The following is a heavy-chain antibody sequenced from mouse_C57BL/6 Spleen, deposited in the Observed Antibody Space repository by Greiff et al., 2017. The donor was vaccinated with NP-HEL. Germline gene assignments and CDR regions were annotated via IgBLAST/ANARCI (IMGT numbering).Heavy chain of an antibody. D-gene: IGHD2-2*01. CDR3: ARDYGYDGFAY. J-gene: IGHJ3*01. CDR1: GYTFTSYW. Sequence: VQLQQSGAELVKPGASVKLSCKASGYTFTSYWMHWVKQRPGQGLEWIGMIHPNSGSTNYNEKFKSKATLTVDKSSSTAYMQLSSLTSEDSAVYYCARDYGYDGFAYWGQGTLVTVSA. V-gene: IGHV1-64*01. CDR2: IHPNSGST.